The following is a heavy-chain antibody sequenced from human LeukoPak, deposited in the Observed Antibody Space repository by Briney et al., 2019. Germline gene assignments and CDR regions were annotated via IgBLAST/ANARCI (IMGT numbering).Heavy chain of an antibody. J-gene: IGHJ4*02. D-gene: IGHD6-6*01. V-gene: IGHV3-9*01. CDR3: AKATYSSSSFNYFDY. CDR1: GFTFDDYA. CDR2: ISWNSGSI. Sequence: GGSLRLSCAASGFTFDDYAMPWVRQAPGKGLEWVSGISWNSGSIGYADSVKGRFTISRDNAKNSLYLQMNSLRAEDTALYYCAKATYSSSSFNYFDYWGQGTLVTVSS.